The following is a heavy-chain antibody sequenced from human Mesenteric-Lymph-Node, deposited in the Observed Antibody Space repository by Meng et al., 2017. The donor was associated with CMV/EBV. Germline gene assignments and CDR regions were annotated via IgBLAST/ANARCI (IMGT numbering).Heavy chain of an antibody. J-gene: IGHJ4*02. V-gene: IGHV1-69*04. CDR2: IIPVLGIA. D-gene: IGHD3-10*01. CDR1: FSTYA. CDR3: ARDGGTMVRGVIIVSHFDY. Sequence: FSTYAVNWVRQAPGQGLEWMGWIIPVLGIANYAQKFQGRVTITADKSTSTAYMELSSLRSEDTAVYYCARDGGTMVRGVIIVSHFDYWGQGTLVTVSS.